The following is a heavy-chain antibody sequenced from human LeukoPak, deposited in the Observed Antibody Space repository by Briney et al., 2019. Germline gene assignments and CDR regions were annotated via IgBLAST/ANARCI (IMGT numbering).Heavy chain of an antibody. D-gene: IGHD2-2*01. CDR3: ARALPCSSTSCLRHMDV. V-gene: IGHV1-69*05. CDR1: GGTFSSYA. CDR2: IIPIFGTA. Sequence: GASVKVSCKASGGTFSSYAISWVRQAPGQGLEWMGGIIPIFGTANYAQKFQGRVTITTDESTSTAYMELSSLRSEDTAVYYCARALPCSSTSCLRHMDVWGKGTTVTVSS. J-gene: IGHJ6*03.